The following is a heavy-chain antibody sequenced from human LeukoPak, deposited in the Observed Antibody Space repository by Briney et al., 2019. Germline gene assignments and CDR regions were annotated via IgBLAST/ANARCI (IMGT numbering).Heavy chain of an antibody. D-gene: IGHD5-24*01. Sequence: SETLSLTCTVSGDSISSYYWSWIRQPPGKGLEWIGYIYYSGCPNYNPSLKSRVTISVDTSKNQFSLKLSSVTAADTAVYYCARMASNAFDIWGQGTMVTVSS. J-gene: IGHJ3*02. CDR3: ARMASNAFDI. V-gene: IGHV4-59*08. CDR1: GDSISSYY. CDR2: IYYSGCP.